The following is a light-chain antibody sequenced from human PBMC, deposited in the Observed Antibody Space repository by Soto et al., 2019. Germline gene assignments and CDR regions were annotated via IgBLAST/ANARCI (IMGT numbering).Light chain of an antibody. Sequence: AIGLTQSPSSLSASVGDRVTITCRASQGIAKDLGWYQQKPGKAPRLLIFGASFLQSGVPSRFSDSGSGTDFTLTINGLQPEDFATYYCLQNYYSFRTFGQGTKVEIK. V-gene: IGKV1-6*01. CDR1: QGIAKD. CDR2: GAS. CDR3: LQNYYSFRT. J-gene: IGKJ1*01.